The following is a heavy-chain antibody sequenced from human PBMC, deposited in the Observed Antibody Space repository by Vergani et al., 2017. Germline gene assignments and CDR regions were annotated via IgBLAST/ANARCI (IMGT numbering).Heavy chain of an antibody. D-gene: IGHD6-6*01. CDR2: IYYSGST. V-gene: IGHV4-39*01. J-gene: IGHJ4*02. CDR3: ARSAARLGLDY. CDR1: GGSISSSNYY. Sequence: QLQLQESGPGLVKPSETLSLTCTVSGGSISSSNYYWGWIRQPPGKGLEWIGSIYYSGSTYYNPSLKSRVTISVDTSKNQFSLKLSSVTAADTAVYYCARSAARLGLDYWGQGTLVTVSS.